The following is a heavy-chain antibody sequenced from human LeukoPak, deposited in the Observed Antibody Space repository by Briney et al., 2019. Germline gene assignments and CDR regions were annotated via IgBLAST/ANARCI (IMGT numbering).Heavy chain of an antibody. D-gene: IGHD2/OR15-2a*01. CDR3: AKIKGPTLSTCYMDV. CDR1: GFTFRASS. V-gene: IGHV3-48*04. Sequence: GGSLRLSCEASGFTFRASSVNWVRQAPGKGLEWLAYLANDDSITYYADSVRGRFTLSKDNAKNSVYLQMNSLRADDTAVYYCAKIKGPTLSTCYMDVWGSGTTVTVS. CDR2: LANDDSIT. J-gene: IGHJ6*03.